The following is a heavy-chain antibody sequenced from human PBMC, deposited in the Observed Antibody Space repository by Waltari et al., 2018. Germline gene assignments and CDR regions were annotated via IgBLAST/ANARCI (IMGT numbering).Heavy chain of an antibody. CDR3: ARGGIPPYYFDY. V-gene: IGHV4-30-4*08. J-gene: IGHJ4*02. D-gene: IGHD2-21*01. CDR2: IYYSGST. Sequence: QVQLQESGPGLVKPSQTLSLTCTVSGGSISSGDYYWSWTRQPPGKGLEWIGYIYYSGSTSHNPSLKSRVTISVDTSKNQFSLKLSFVTAADTAVYYCARGGIPPYYFDYWGQGTLVTVSS. CDR1: GGSISSGDYY.